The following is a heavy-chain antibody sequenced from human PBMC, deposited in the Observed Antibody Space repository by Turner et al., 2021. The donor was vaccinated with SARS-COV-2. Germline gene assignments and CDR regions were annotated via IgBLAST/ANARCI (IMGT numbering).Heavy chain of an antibody. D-gene: IGHD3-10*01. CDR2: IYSDGST. CDR1: GFTFSSYA. V-gene: IGHV3-23*03. CDR3: ARDRGGYSDY. Sequence: EVQLLESGGGLVQPGGSLRLSCAASGFTFSSYAMSWVRQAPGKGLEWVSVIYSDGSTYYADSVKGRFTISRDNSKNTLYLQMNSLRAEDTAVYYCARDRGGYSDYWGQGTLVTVSS. J-gene: IGHJ4*02.